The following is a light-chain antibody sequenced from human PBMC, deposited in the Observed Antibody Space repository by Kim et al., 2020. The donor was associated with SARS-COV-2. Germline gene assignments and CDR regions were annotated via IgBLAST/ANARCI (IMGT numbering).Light chain of an antibody. V-gene: IGKV3-20*01. CDR2: AAS. J-gene: IGKJ1*01. Sequence: EIVLTQTPGTLSLSPGERATLSCRASQSVTSSFLAWYQQKHGQAPRLLIYAASSRATGIPDRFSDSGSGTDFTLTISRLEPEDFAVYYCQQYGSSPRTFGQGTKVDIK. CDR3: QQYGSSPRT. CDR1: QSVTSSF.